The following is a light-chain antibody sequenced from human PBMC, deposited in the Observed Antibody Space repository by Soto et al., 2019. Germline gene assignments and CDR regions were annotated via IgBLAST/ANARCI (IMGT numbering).Light chain of an antibody. CDR2: AAS. Sequence: DIQMTQLPSSLSASVGDRVTITCRARQSISNYLHWYQQKPGKAPKLLIYAASSLQSGVPSRFSGSGSGTEFALTISSLQPEDFATYYCQQSYSTPYPFAQGTKLEI. CDR3: QQSYSTPYP. J-gene: IGKJ2*01. V-gene: IGKV1-39*01. CDR1: QSISNY.